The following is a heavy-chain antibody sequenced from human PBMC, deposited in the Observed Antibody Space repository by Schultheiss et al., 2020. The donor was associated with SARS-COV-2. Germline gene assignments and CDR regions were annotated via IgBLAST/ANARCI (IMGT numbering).Heavy chain of an antibody. CDR1: GFTFSSYG. CDR2: ISGSGGST. J-gene: IGHJ4*02. CDR3: ARDLHSGFDY. Sequence: GGSLRLSCAASGFTFSSYGMHWVRQAPGKGLEWVSAISGSGGSTYYADSVKGRFTISRDNSKNTLYLQMNSLRAEDTAVYYCARDLHSGFDYWGQGTLVTVSS. V-gene: IGHV3-23*01. D-gene: IGHD3-10*01.